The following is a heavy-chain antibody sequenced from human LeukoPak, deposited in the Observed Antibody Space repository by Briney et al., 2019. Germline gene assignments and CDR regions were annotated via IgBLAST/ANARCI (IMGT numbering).Heavy chain of an antibody. CDR1: GYSISSGYY. CDR3: ATYCSGGGCYRRLTGRPGGFDY. J-gene: IGHJ4*02. CDR2: IYHSGST. V-gene: IGHV4-38-2*02. Sequence: SETLSLTCTVSGYSISSGYYWGWIRQPPGKGLEWIGSIYHSGSTYYNPSLKSRVTISVDTSKNQFSLKLSSVTAADTAVYYCATYCSGGGCYRRLTGRPGGFDYWGQGSLVTVSS. D-gene: IGHD2-15*01.